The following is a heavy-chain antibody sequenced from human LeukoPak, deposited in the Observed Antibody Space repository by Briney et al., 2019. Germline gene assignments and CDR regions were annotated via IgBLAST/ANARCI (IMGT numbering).Heavy chain of an antibody. CDR2: IYHSGST. CDR1: GGSISSSSYY. Sequence: SSETLSLTCTVSGGSISSSSYYWGWIRQPPGKGLEWIGSIYHSGSTYYNPSLKSRVTISVDTSKNQFSLKLSSVTAADTAVYYCASHHDYGDYPGVYFDYWGQGTLVTVSS. CDR3: ASHHDYGDYPGVYFDY. V-gene: IGHV4-39*07. D-gene: IGHD4-17*01. J-gene: IGHJ4*02.